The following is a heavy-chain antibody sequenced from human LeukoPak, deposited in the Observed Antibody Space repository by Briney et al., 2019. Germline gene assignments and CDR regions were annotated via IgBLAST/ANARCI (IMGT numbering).Heavy chain of an antibody. Sequence: ASVKVSCKASGFTFTSSAVQWVRQARGQRLEWIGWIVVGSGNTNYAQKFQERVTITRDMSTSTAYMELSSLRSEDTAVYYCAASLAQQLDSSADYWGQGTLVTVSS. V-gene: IGHV1-58*01. D-gene: IGHD6-6*01. J-gene: IGHJ4*02. CDR2: IVVGSGNT. CDR3: AASLAQQLDSSADY. CDR1: GFTFTSSA.